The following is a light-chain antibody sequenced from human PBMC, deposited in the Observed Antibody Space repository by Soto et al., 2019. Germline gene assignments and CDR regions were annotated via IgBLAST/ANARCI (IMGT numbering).Light chain of an antibody. Sequence: EIVLTQSPGIMSLSSGERATLSCRASQTITGSYLAWYQQKPGQAPRLLIYGASVRATGIPDRFSGSGSGTDFILTISRVEPEDFAVYYCQQYGSSPRTFGQGTKVEIK. CDR1: QTITGSY. V-gene: IGKV3-20*01. CDR2: GAS. CDR3: QQYGSSPRT. J-gene: IGKJ1*01.